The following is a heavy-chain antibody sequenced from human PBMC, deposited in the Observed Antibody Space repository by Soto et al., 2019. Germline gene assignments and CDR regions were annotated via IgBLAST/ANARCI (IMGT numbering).Heavy chain of an antibody. Sequence: AGGSLRLSCAASGFSFSSYDMHWVRQATGKGLEWVSAIGTAGDTYYPGSVKGRFTISRENAKNSLYLQMNSLRAEDTAVYYCARDRLPRIAAAGMGHYYYYGMDVWGQGTTVTVSS. CDR3: ARDRLPRIAAAGMGHYYYYGMDV. CDR1: GFSFSSYD. V-gene: IGHV3-13*01. J-gene: IGHJ6*02. CDR2: IGTAGDT. D-gene: IGHD6-13*01.